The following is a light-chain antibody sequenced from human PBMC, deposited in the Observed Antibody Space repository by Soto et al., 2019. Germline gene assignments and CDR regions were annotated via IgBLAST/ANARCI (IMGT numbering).Light chain of an antibody. CDR2: SST. CDR3: AAWDDSLNGGI. V-gene: IGLV1-44*01. Sequence: QSVMTQPPSAFGTPGQRVTISCSGSNSNIGGNAVNWYQQLPGTAPKVLIYSSTQRPSGVPDRFTGSKSGTSASLAISGLQSEDEADYYCAAWDDSLNGGIFGGGTKLTVL. CDR1: NSNIGGNA. J-gene: IGLJ2*01.